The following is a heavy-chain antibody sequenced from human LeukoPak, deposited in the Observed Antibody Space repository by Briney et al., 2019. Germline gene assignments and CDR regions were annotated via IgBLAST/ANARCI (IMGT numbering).Heavy chain of an antibody. CDR3: ARGLWSAHRREYYFDS. V-gene: IGHV1-3*04. D-gene: IGHD3-3*01. Sequence: ASVRVSCKASGYTFTNYAVNWMRQAPGQRLEWMGWINTGNGDTKFSQNYQARVTITRDASASTAYMELSSLTSEDTAVYFCARGLWSAHRREYYFDSWGQGTLVTVSS. CDR2: INTGNGDT. CDR1: GYTFTNYA. J-gene: IGHJ4*02.